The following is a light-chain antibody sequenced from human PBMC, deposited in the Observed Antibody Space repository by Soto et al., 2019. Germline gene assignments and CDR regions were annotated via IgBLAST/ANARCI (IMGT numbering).Light chain of an antibody. CDR1: QSISSY. J-gene: IGKJ4*01. CDR3: QQVNGYPRDIT. Sequence: DIQMTQSPSSLSASVGDRVTITCRASQSISSYLNWYQQKPGKAPKLLIYAASTLQSGVPSRFSGSGSGTDFTLTISSLQPEDFATYYCQQVNGYPRDITFXGGTKVDIK. V-gene: IGKV1-39*01. CDR2: AAS.